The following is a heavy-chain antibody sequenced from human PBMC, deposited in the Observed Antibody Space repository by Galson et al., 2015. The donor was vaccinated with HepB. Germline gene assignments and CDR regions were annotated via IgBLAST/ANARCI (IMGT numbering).Heavy chain of an antibody. V-gene: IGHV7-4-1*02. CDR2: INTNTGNP. Sequence: SVKVSCKASGYTFNSYAMNWVRQAPGQGLEWMGWINTNTGNPTYAQGFTGRFVFTLDTSVTTAYLQTSSLKAEDTAVYYCARTPYYGSGSHSNAWFDPWGQGTLVTVSS. CDR3: ARTPYYGSGSHSNAWFDP. D-gene: IGHD3-10*01. CDR1: GYTFNSYA. J-gene: IGHJ5*02.